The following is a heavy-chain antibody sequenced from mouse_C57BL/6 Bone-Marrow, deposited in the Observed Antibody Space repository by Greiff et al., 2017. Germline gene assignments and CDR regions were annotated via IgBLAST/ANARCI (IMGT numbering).Heavy chain of an antibody. Sequence: EVQLQESGPGLVKPSQSLSLPCSVTGYSITSGYYWNWIRQFPGNKLEWMGYISYDGSNNYNPSLKNRISSTRDTSKNQFFLKLNSVTTEDTATYYCARDGFYYDYDVAWFAYWGQGTLVTVSA. CDR3: ARDGFYYDYDVAWFAY. D-gene: IGHD2-4*01. CDR2: ISYDGSN. V-gene: IGHV3-6*01. J-gene: IGHJ3*01. CDR1: GYSITSGYY.